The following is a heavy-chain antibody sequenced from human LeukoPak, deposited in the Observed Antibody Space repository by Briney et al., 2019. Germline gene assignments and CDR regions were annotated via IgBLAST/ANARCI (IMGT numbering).Heavy chain of an antibody. J-gene: IGHJ4*02. CDR2: IYYSGST. CDR1: GGSISSSSYY. Sequence: SETLSLTCTVSGGSISSSSYYWGWIRQPPGKGLEWIGSIYYSGSTYYNPSLKSRVTISVDTSKNQFSLKLSSVTAADTAVYYCARVKTRGYSYGYRPYYFDYWGQGTLVTVSS. V-gene: IGHV4-39*07. D-gene: IGHD5-18*01. CDR3: ARVKTRGYSYGYRPYYFDY.